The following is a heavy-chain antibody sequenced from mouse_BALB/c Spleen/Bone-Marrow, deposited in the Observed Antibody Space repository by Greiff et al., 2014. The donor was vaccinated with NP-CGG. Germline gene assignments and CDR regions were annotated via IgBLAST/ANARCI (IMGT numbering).Heavy chain of an antibody. D-gene: IGHD2-1*01. J-gene: IGHJ3*01. CDR1: GYSFTGYT. CDR3: ARDGNGFAY. CDR2: INPYNGGT. Sequence: VQLKESGPELVKPGASMKISCKASGYSFTGYTMNWVRQSHGKSLEWIGLINPYNGGTSYNQKFKGKATLPVDKSSSTAYMELFSLTSEDSAVYYCARDGNGFAYWGQGTLVTVSA. V-gene: IGHV1-18*01.